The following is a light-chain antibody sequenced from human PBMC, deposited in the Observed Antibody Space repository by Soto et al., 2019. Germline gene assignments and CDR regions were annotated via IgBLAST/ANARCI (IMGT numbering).Light chain of an antibody. J-gene: IGKJ5*01. CDR1: QTISSW. CDR3: QQYYRSSIT. V-gene: IGKV1-5*03. CDR2: KAS. Sequence: DIQMTQSPSTLSGSVGDRVTITCRASQTISSWLAWYQQKPGKAPKLLIYKASTLERGVPSRFSGTGSGTEFTLTISSLQPDDFATYYCQQYYRSSITFGQGTRLEIK.